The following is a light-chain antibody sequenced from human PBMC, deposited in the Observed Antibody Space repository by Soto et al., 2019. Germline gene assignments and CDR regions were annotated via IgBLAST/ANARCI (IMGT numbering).Light chain of an antibody. CDR1: QSVSSN. CDR3: QQYNNWPPIT. CDR2: GAS. V-gene: IGKV3-15*01. J-gene: IGKJ5*01. Sequence: ESVTTQSPATVSVSTGERDTLSCRASQSVSSNLAWYQQKPGQAPRLLIYGASTRATGIPARFSGSGSGTEFTLTISSLQSEDFAVYYRQQYNNWPPITFGQGTRLEI.